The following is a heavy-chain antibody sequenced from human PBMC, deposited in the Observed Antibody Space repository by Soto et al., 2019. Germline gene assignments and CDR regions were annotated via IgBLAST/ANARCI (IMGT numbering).Heavy chain of an antibody. J-gene: IGHJ4*02. CDR2: IYHSGST. CDR3: ATAGGLGAVAADY. Sequence: QLQLQESGSGLVKPSQTLSLTCAVSGGSISSGGYSWSWIRQPPGKGLEWIGYIYHSGSTYYNPSIKSRVTISVDRSKNQFSLKLSSVTAADTAVYYCATAGGLGAVAADYWGQRTLVTVSS. CDR1: GGSISSGGYS. V-gene: IGHV4-30-2*01. D-gene: IGHD6-19*01.